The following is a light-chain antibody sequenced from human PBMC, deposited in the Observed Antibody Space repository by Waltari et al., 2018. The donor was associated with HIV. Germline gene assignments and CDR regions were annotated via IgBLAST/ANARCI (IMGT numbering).Light chain of an antibody. J-gene: IGLJ2*01. V-gene: IGLV3-21*04. Sequence: YELTQPPSVSVAPGQTAMITCGGNNIESKRVKWYQQKPGQAPVLVIYFDLDRPSGIPERFSGSVSGNTATLTISRVDAGDEADYYCQVWDRSSDQVIFGGGTKLTVL. CDR1: NIESKR. CDR3: QVWDRSSDQVI. CDR2: FDL.